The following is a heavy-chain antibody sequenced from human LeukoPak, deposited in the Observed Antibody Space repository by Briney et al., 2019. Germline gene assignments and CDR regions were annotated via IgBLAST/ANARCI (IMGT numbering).Heavy chain of an antibody. V-gene: IGHV4-59*01. D-gene: IGHD5-24*01. Sequence: SETLSLTCTVSGGSISSYYWSWIRQPPGKGLEWIGYISYSGGTNYNPSLKSRVTISVDTSKNQFSLRLSSVTAADTAVYFCARCRDGYPPFDYWGQGTLVTVSS. CDR3: ARCRDGYPPFDY. CDR2: ISYSGGT. CDR1: GGSISSYY. J-gene: IGHJ4*02.